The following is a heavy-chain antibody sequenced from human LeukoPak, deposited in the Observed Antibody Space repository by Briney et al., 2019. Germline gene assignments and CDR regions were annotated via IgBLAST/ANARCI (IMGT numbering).Heavy chain of an antibody. CDR3: ARTTNFDY. D-gene: IGHD1-26*01. CDR1: GYNFPIYW. CDR2: IYPDDSNT. Sequence: GESLKISCQGSGYNFPIYWIGWVRQMPGQGLEWMRIIYPDDSNTIYGPSFQGQVTISADKSINTAYLEWSSLKASDTAIYYCARTTNFDYWGQGTLVTVSS. J-gene: IGHJ4*02. V-gene: IGHV5-51*01.